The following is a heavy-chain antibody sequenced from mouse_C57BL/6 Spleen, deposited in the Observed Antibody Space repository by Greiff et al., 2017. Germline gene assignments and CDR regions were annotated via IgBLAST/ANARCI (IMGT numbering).Heavy chain of an antibody. CDR1: GYTFTDYE. CDR3: TRQDGSSPFDY. V-gene: IGHV1-15*01. D-gene: IGHD1-1*01. CDR2: IDPETGGT. J-gene: IGHJ2*01. Sequence: QVQLKQSGAELVRPGASVTLSCKASGYTFTDYEMHWVKQTPVHGLEWIGAIDPETGGTAYNQKFKGKAILTADKSSSTAYMELRSLTSEDSAVYYCTRQDGSSPFDYWGQGTTLTVSS.